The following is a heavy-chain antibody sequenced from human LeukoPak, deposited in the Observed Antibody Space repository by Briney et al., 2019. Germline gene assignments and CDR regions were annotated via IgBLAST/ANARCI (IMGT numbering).Heavy chain of an antibody. Sequence: SGPTLVNPTQTLTLTCTFSGFSLSTSGMCVSWIRQPPGKALEWLARIDWDDDKYYSTSLKTRLTISKDTSKKQVVLTMTNMDPVDTATYYCARINWGFRTPQYYFDYWGQGTLVTVSS. J-gene: IGHJ4*02. D-gene: IGHD7-27*01. CDR3: ARINWGFRTPQYYFDY. V-gene: IGHV2-70*11. CDR2: IDWDDDK. CDR1: GFSLSTSGMC.